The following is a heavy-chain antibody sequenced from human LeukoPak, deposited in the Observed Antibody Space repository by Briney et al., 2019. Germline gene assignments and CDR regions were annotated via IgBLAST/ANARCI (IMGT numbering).Heavy chain of an antibody. D-gene: IGHD3-10*01. Sequence: SETLSLTCTVSGGSISSYYWGWIRQPPGKGLEWIGSIYYSGSTYYNPSLKSRVTISVDTSKNQFSLKLSSVTAADTAVYYCATDEYGSGSYWGQGTLVTVSS. CDR2: IYYSGST. J-gene: IGHJ4*02. CDR3: ATDEYGSGSY. V-gene: IGHV4-39*07. CDR1: GGSISSYY.